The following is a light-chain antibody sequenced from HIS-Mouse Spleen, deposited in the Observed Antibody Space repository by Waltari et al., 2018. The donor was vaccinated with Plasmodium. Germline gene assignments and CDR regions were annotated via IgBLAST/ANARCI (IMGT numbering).Light chain of an antibody. CDR1: QRIRSY. CDR3: QQSYSTPRGFT. J-gene: IGKJ3*01. V-gene: IGKV1-39*01. CDR2: AAS. Sequence: DIQMTQSPSSLSASVGDRVTITCRASQRIRSYLNWYQQKPGKAPKLLIYAASSLQSGVPSRFSGSGSGTDFTLTISSLQPEDFATYYCQQSYSTPRGFTFGPGTKVDTK.